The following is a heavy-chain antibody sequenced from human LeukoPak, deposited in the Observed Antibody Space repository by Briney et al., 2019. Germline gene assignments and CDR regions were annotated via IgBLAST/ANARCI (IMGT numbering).Heavy chain of an antibody. J-gene: IGHJ4*02. Sequence: GGSLLLSCAASGFTFINYGMHWVRRAPGKGLEWVAFIRYDGTNKYYADSVKGRFTISRDNSKNTLYLQMNSLRAADTAVYYCMRGGPYSDGLYWGQGTLVTVSS. CDR2: IRYDGTNK. V-gene: IGHV3-30*02. D-gene: IGHD3-10*01. CDR3: MRGGPYSDGLY. CDR1: GFTFINYG.